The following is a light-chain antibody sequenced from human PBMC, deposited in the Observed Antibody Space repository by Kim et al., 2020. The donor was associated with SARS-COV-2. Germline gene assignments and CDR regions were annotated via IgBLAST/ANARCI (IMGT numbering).Light chain of an antibody. CDR1: ALPKQY. CDR3: QSTDSSGTYVV. V-gene: IGLV3-25*03. J-gene: IGLJ2*01. Sequence: SYELTQPPSVSVSPGQTARITCSGDALPKQYAYWYQQKPGQAPALVIHKDSERPSGIPERFSGSSSGTTVTLTISGVQAEDEADYYCQSTDSSGTYVVFG. CDR2: KDS.